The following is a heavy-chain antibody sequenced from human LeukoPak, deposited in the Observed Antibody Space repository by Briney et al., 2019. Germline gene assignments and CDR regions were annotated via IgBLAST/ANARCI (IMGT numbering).Heavy chain of an antibody. CDR2: ITSSSSHT. J-gene: IGHJ4*02. Sequence: GGSLRLSCAASGFTLSSYFMNWVRQAPGKGLEWVSCITSSSSHTYYADSVKGRFTISRDNAQNSLYLQMNSLRAEDTAIYFCARAGRGYSGFDYWGQGTLVTVSS. D-gene: IGHD5-12*01. CDR1: GFTLSSYF. CDR3: ARAGRGYSGFDY. V-gene: IGHV3-21*01.